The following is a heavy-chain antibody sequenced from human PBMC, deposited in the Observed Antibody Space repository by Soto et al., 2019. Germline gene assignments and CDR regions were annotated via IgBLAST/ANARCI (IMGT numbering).Heavy chain of an antibody. CDR1: GFTFSYYA. V-gene: IGHV3-21*06. J-gene: IGHJ4*02. Sequence: PGGSLRLSCAASGFTFSYYALHWVRRAPGKRLEWVSSISGIRDYIRYADSVKGRFTISRDNAKTSLYLQMNSLTAEDTAVYYCAREGVHNYNEYYFDYWGQGTLVTVSS. CDR2: ISGIRDYI. D-gene: IGHD3-22*01. CDR3: AREGVHNYNEYYFDY.